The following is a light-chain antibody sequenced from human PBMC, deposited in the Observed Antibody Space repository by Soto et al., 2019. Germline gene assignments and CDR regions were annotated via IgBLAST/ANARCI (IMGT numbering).Light chain of an antibody. V-gene: IGKV3-20*01. J-gene: IGKJ1*01. CDR1: QSVSNNY. CDR2: GAS. CDR3: QQYGSSTRT. Sequence: EIVLTQSPGTLSLSPGERATLSCRASQSVSNNYLAWYQQKPGQAPRLLIHGASTRATGVPDRFSGSGSGTDFTLTISRLEPEDLAVYACQQYGSSTRTFGQGTKVESK.